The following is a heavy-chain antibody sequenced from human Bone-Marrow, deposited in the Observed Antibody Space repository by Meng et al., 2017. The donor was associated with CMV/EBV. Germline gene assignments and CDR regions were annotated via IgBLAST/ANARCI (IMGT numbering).Heavy chain of an antibody. CDR2: ISSSSSYI. V-gene: IGHV3-21*01. CDR1: GFTFSSYS. Sequence: GESLKISCAASGFTFSSYSMNWVRQAPGKGLEWVSSISSSSSYIYYADSVKGRFTISRDNAKNSLYLQMNSLRAEDTAVYYCARNRGYSYGYGFDYWGQGTLVTVSS. CDR3: ARNRGYSYGYGFDY. D-gene: IGHD5-18*01. J-gene: IGHJ4*02.